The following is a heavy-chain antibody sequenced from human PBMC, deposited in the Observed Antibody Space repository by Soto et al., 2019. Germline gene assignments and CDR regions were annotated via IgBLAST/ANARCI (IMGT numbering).Heavy chain of an antibody. J-gene: IGHJ4*02. D-gene: IGHD6-19*01. CDR2: IWYDGSNK. CDR1: GFTFSSYG. V-gene: IGHV3-33*01. Sequence: GGSLRLSCAASGFTFSSYGMHWFRQAPGKGLEWVAVIWYDGSNKYYAESVKGRFTISRDNSKNTLYLQMNNLRAEDTAVYYCARDSHVGSGWQLTADYWGQGTLVTVSS. CDR3: ARDSHVGSGWQLTADY.